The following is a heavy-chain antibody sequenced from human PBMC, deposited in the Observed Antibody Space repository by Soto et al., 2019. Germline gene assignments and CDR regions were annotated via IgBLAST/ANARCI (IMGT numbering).Heavy chain of an antibody. CDR2: ISGSGGST. D-gene: IGHD3-3*01. Sequence: GGSLRLSCAASGFTFSSYAMSWVRQAPGKGLEWVSAISGSGGSTYYADSVKGRFTISRDNSKNTLYLQMNSLRAEDTAVYYCAKDALEWLFGFQVYYYYMDVWGKGTTVTVSS. V-gene: IGHV3-23*01. CDR3: AKDALEWLFGFQVYYYYMDV. J-gene: IGHJ6*03. CDR1: GFTFSSYA.